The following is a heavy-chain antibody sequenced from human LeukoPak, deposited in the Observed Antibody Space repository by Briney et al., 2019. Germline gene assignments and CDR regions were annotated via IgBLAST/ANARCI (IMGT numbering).Heavy chain of an antibody. CDR3: AGAVGQLLGY. D-gene: IGHD2-2*01. CDR1: GGTFSSYA. J-gene: IGHJ4*02. CDR2: IIPIFGTA. V-gene: IGHV1-69*05. Sequence: GASVKVSCKASGGTFSSYAISWVRQAPGQGLEWMGGIIPIFGTANYAQKFQGRVTITTDESTSPAYMELSSLRSEDTAVYYCAGAVGQLLGYWGQGTLVTVSS.